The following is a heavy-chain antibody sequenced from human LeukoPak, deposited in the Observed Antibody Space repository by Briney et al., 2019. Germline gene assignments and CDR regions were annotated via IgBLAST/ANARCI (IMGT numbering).Heavy chain of an antibody. D-gene: IGHD2-15*01. CDR3: ARGDCSAASCYYFDN. V-gene: IGHV3-11*04. Sequence: PGGSLRLSCAASGFRFSGHYMSWIRQAPGKGLEWVAYISSTVTTVYYADSVKGRFTISRDNTKDSLYLQMSSLKAEDTAVYYCARGDCSAASCYYFDNWGQGTLVTVSS. J-gene: IGHJ4*02. CDR2: ISSTVTTV. CDR1: GFRFSGHY.